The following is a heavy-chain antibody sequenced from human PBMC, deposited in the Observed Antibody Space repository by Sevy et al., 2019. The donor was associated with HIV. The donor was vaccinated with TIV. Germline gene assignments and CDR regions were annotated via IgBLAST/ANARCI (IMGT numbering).Heavy chain of an antibody. V-gene: IGHV3-23*01. Sequence: GGSLRLSCAASGFTLTEFVMSWVRQAPGKGLEWVSTINSGGGSTYYADSVKGRFTISRDNSQNQLDLQMNSLGAEDTAVYYCAKDVVGGYYDSSGYSDHWGQGTLVTVSS. D-gene: IGHD3-22*01. CDR1: GFTLTEFV. J-gene: IGHJ4*02. CDR2: INSGGGST. CDR3: AKDVVGGYYDSSGYSDH.